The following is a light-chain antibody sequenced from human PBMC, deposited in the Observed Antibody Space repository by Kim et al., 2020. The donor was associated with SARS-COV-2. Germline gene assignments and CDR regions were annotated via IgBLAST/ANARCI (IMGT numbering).Light chain of an antibody. J-gene: IGLJ2*01. CDR3: CSCAGSSTSGV. V-gene: IGLV2-23*02. CDR2: EVS. CDR1: SSDVGSYNL. Sequence: QSALTQPASVSGSPGQSITISCTGTSSDVGSYNLVSWYQQHPGKAPKLMIYEVSKRPSGVSNRFSGSKSGNTASLTISGLQAEDEADYYCCSCAGSSTSGVFGGGTQLTVL.